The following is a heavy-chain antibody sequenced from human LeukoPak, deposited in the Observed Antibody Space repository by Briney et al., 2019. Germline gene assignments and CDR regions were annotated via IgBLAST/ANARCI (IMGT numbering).Heavy chain of an antibody. D-gene: IGHD6-13*01. CDR1: GFMFSTYW. Sequence: GSLRLSCAASGFMFSTYWMTWVRQAPGKGLEWVANIKPDGSETYYVDPVKGRFTISRDNAKNLLYLQMNSLRGEDAAVYYCGGFGYEAAVDLWGQGTLVTVSS. J-gene: IGHJ4*02. V-gene: IGHV3-7*01. CDR3: GGFGYEAAVDL. CDR2: IKPDGSET.